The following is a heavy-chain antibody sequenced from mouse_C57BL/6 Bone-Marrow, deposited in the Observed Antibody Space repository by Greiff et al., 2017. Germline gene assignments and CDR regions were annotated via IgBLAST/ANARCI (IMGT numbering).Heavy chain of an antibody. CDR2: ISSGGSYT. Sequence: EVMLVESGGDLVKPGGSLKLSCAASGFTFSSYGMSWVRQTPDKRLEWVATISSGGSYTYYPDSVKGRFTISRDNAKNTLYLQMSSLKSEDTAMDYCARRFYYGNYDYWGQGTTLTVSS. CDR1: GFTFSSYG. V-gene: IGHV5-6*02. D-gene: IGHD2-1*01. CDR3: ARRFYYGNYDY. J-gene: IGHJ2*01.